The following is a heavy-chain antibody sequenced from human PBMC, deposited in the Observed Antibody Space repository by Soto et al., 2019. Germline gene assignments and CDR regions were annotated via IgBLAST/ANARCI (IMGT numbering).Heavy chain of an antibody. D-gene: IGHD6-19*01. Sequence: EVQLVESGGGLVQPGGSLRLSCAASGLIFSDYHMDWVRQAPGEGLEWVGRIRRKANSYTKEYAASVKGRFTISRDDSKNTLYSQMNSLKSEDTAVYYCAMLGGWSGGSSGMDVWGQGTTVTVSS. V-gene: IGHV3-72*01. CDR3: AMLGGWSGGSSGMDV. CDR2: IRRKANSYTK. J-gene: IGHJ6*02. CDR1: GLIFSDYH.